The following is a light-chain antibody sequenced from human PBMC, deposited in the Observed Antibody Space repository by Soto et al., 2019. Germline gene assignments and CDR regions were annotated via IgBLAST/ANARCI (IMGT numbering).Light chain of an antibody. CDR1: SSDVGSYNL. CDR3: CSYAGSHVV. V-gene: IGLV2-23*01. J-gene: IGLJ2*01. Sequence: QSALTQPASVSGSPGQSITISCTGTSSDVGSYNLVSWYQQHPGKAPKLMIYEGSKRPSGVSNRFSGSKSGNTASLTISGLQAEDKADYYCCSYAGSHVVFGGGTKLTVL. CDR2: EGS.